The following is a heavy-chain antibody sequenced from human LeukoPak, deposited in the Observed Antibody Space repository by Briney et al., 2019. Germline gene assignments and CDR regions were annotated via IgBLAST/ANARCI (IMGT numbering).Heavy chain of an antibody. V-gene: IGHV4-34*01. CDR1: GGSFSGYY. D-gene: IGHD2-2*01. CDR3: ARGHADIVVVPATHNRTNWFDP. Sequence: PSETLSLTCAVYGGSFSGYYWNWIRQPPGKGLEWIGEINHSGSTNYNPSLKSRVTISVDTSKNQFSLKLSSVTAADTAVYYCARGHADIVVVPATHNRTNWFDPWGQGTLVTVSS. CDR2: INHSGST. J-gene: IGHJ5*02.